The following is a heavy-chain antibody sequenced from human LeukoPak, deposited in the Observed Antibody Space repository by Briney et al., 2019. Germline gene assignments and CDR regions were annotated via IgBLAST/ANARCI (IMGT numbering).Heavy chain of an antibody. V-gene: IGHV3-30-3*01. CDR2: ISYDGSNK. J-gene: IGHJ4*02. CDR3: ARDGSLYDSSGYYYL. D-gene: IGHD3-22*01. Sequence: GGSLRLSCAASGFTFSSYAMRWVRQAPGKGLEWVAVISYDGSNKYYADSVKGRFTISRDNSKNTLYLQMNSLRAEDTAVYYCARDGSLYDSSGYYYLWGQGTLVTVSS. CDR1: GFTFSSYA.